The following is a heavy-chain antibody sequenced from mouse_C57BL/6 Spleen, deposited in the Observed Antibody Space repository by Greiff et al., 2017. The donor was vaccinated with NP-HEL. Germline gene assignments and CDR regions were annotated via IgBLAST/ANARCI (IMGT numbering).Heavy chain of an antibody. Sequence: QVQLQQSGAELARPGDSVTMSCKASGYTFTSYTMHWVQQRPGQGLEWIGYINPSSGYTKYNQKIKDKATLTADTSSSTSFMLLSSLASETSAVSFCERESQGSSNCDVGFAYWGQGTLVTVSA. D-gene: IGHD4-1*01. CDR3: ERESQGSSNCDVGFAY. J-gene: IGHJ3*01. CDR2: INPSSGYT. CDR1: GYTFTSYT. V-gene: IGHV1-4*01.